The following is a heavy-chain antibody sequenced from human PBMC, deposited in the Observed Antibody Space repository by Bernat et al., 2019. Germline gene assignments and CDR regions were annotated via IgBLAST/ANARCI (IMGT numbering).Heavy chain of an antibody. V-gene: IGHV4-31*03. Sequence: QVQLQESGPGLVKPSQTLSLTCTVSGGSISRGNYYWSWIRQHPGKGLEWIGYIHYSGSTYNNPSLKSRVIISVDTSNNQFSLKLSSVTAADTAVYYCARALPVAGTGVIDYWGQGTLVTVSS. D-gene: IGHD6-19*01. CDR1: GGSISRGNYY. J-gene: IGHJ4*02. CDR2: IHYSGST. CDR3: ARALPVAGTGVIDY.